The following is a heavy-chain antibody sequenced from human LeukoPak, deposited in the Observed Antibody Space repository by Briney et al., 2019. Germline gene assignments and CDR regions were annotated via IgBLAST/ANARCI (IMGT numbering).Heavy chain of an antibody. CDR3: AKSPVSSCRGSFCYPFDY. Sequence: GGSLRLSCAASGFTFSSYSMNWVRQAPGKGLEWVSSITSSGRYIYYADSVKGRFTISRDNSRNTLYLQMNTLRAEDTAVYFCAKSPVSSCRGSFCYPFDYWGQGNLVTVSS. D-gene: IGHD2-15*01. J-gene: IGHJ4*02. CDR2: ITSSGRYI. CDR1: GFTFSSYS. V-gene: IGHV3-21*04.